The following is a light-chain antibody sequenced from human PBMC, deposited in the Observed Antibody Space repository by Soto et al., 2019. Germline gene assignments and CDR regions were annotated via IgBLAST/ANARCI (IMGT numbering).Light chain of an antibody. CDR1: QRVSSY. Sequence: EIVLTQSPATLSLSPGERATLSCRASQRVSSYLAWYQQKPGQAPRLLIYDASNRATGIPARFSGSGSGTDFTLTISSLEPEDFAVYYCQQRSNWPPGLGQGTRLEIK. V-gene: IGKV3-11*01. J-gene: IGKJ5*01. CDR2: DAS. CDR3: QQRSNWPPG.